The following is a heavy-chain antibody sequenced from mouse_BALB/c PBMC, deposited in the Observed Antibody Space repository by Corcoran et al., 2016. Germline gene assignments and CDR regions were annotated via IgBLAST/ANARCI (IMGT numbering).Heavy chain of an antibody. Sequence: EVQLQQSGAALVKPGASVKLSCTASGFTIKDTYMHWVKQRPEQGLEWIGRIDPANGSTKYDPKFQGKATMTADTSSNAVYLQRSSLTYEASAVYYCGRSREGNYVVYGGQGTTLTVSA. D-gene: IGHD1-1*01. CDR3: GRSREGNYVVY. CDR2: IDPANGST. CDR1: GFTIKDTY. V-gene: IGHV14-3*02. J-gene: IGHJ2*01.